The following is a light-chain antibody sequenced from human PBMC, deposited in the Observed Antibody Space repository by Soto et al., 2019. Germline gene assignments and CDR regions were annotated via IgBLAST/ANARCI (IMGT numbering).Light chain of an antibody. V-gene: IGKV1-5*01. CDR1: QSISSW. J-gene: IGKJ5*01. CDR3: QQSCSTPIT. Sequence: DIRMTQSPSTLSPSAGDRATIACRASQSISSWLAWYQQKPGKAPKLLIYDASSLESGVPSRFSGSGSGTEFTLTISSLQPDDFATYYCQQSCSTPITFGQGTRVEI. CDR2: DAS.